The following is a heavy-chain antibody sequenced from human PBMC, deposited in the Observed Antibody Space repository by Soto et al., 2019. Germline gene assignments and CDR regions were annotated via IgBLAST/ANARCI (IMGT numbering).Heavy chain of an antibody. Sequence: EVQLVESGGGLAKPGGSLRLSCAASGFTFSSYSMNWVRQAPGKGLEWVSSISSSSSYIYYADSVKGRFTISRDNAKNSLYLQMNSLRAEDTAVYYCASRIVATMSDYWGQGTLVTVSS. D-gene: IGHD5-12*01. CDR2: ISSSSSYI. V-gene: IGHV3-21*01. J-gene: IGHJ4*02. CDR1: GFTFSSYS. CDR3: ASRIVATMSDY.